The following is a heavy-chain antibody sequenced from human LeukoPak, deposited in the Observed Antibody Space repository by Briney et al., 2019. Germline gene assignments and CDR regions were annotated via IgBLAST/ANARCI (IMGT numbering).Heavy chain of an antibody. D-gene: IGHD1-14*01. CDR2: VSGSGGST. V-gene: IGHV3-23*01. CDR1: GFTFSGDA. J-gene: IGHJ6*02. CDR3: AKDNRPDDDTYYGMDV. Sequence: VQRGGSLRLSCAASGFTFSGDAMGWARQAPGKGLEWVSAVSGSGGSTYYADSGKGRFTISRDNSKNPLYLQMNSLRAEDTAVYYCAKDNRPDDDTYYGMDVWGQGTTVTVSS.